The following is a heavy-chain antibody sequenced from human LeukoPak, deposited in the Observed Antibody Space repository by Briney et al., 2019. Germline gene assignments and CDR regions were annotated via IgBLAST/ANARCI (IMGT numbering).Heavy chain of an antibody. CDR1: GGTFSSYA. Sequence: ASVKVSCKASGGTFSSYAISWVRQAPGQGLEWMGGIIPIFGTANYAQKFQGRVTITTDESTSTAYMELSSLRSEDTAVYYCARGKDSGSYQTSFDYWGQGTLVTDSS. CDR3: ARGKDSGSYQTSFDY. CDR2: IIPIFGTA. D-gene: IGHD1-26*01. V-gene: IGHV1-69*05. J-gene: IGHJ4*02.